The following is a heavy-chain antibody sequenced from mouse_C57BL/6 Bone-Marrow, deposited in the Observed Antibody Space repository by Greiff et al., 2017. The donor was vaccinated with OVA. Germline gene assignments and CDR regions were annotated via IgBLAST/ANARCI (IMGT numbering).Heavy chain of an antibody. V-gene: IGHV5-4*01. CDR1: GFTFSSYA. D-gene: IGHD4-1*01. CDR3: ARGTGSLWFAY. Sequence: EVHLVESGGGLVKPGGSLKLSCAASGFTFSSYAMSWVRQTPEKRLEWVATISDGGSYTYYPDNVKGRFTISRDNAKNNLYLQMSHLKSEDTAMYYCARGTGSLWFAYWGQGTLVTVSA. CDR2: ISDGGSYT. J-gene: IGHJ3*01.